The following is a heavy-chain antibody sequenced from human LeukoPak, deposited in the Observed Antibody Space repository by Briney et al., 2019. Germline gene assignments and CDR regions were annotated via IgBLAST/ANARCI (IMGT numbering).Heavy chain of an antibody. Sequence: GGSLRLSCAASGFTFSSYEMNWVCQAPRKGLEWVSYISSSGSTIYYADSVKGRFTISRDNAKNSLYLQMNSLRAEDTAVYYCARDEGSGSYYTPDAFDIWGQGTMVTVSS. D-gene: IGHD3-10*01. CDR3: ARDEGSGSYYTPDAFDI. CDR2: ISSSGSTI. J-gene: IGHJ3*02. V-gene: IGHV3-48*03. CDR1: GFTFSSYE.